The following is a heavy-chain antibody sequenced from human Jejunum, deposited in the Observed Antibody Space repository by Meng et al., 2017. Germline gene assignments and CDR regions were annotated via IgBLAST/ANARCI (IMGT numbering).Heavy chain of an antibody. Sequence: VRLQQWGAGLLKPSETLSLPCAVYGGSISGYFWSWIRQAPGEGLEWVGEFTRGGTTNYNPSLKSRVTISADTSKNQFSLTLSSVSAADTAVYYCARHEVDFDNWGQGTLVTVSS. V-gene: IGHV4-34*02. CDR3: ARHEVDFDN. CDR1: GGSISGYF. CDR2: FTRGGTT. D-gene: IGHD1-26*01. J-gene: IGHJ4*02.